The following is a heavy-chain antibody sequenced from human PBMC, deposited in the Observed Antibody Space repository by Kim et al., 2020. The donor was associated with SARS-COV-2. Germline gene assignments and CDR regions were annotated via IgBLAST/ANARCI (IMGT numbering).Heavy chain of an antibody. V-gene: IGHV4-34*01. CDR1: GGSFSGHY. Sequence: SETLSLTCAVYGGSFSGHYWSWIRQPPGKGLEWIGEISHSGSTSYNLSINSRVTISVDTSKNQFSLKLDSLTAADTAVYYCARQPPRRGHPRYFDYWSQGTLVTVSS. CDR3: ARQPPRRGHPRYFDY. J-gene: IGHJ4*02. CDR2: ISHSGST.